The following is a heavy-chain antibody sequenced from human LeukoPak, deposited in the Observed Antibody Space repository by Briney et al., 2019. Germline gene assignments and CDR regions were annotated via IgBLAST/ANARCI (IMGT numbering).Heavy chain of an antibody. J-gene: IGHJ5*02. D-gene: IGHD3-10*01. CDR3: ARQSTMVRGVILNWFDP. CDR2: IYYSGST. Sequence: SETLSLTCTVSGGSISSGGYYWSWIRQHPGKGLEWIGYIYYSGSTYYNPSLKSRVTISVDTSKNQFSLKLSSVTAADTAVYYCARQSTMVRGVILNWFDPWGQGTLVTVSS. CDR1: GGSISSGGYY. V-gene: IGHV4-39*01.